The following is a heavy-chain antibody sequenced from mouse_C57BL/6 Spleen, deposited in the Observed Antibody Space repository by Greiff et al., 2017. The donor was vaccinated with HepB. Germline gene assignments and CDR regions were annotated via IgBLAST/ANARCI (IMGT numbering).Heavy chain of an antibody. Sequence: VQLQQPGAELVRPGSSVKLSCKASGYTFTSYWMHWVKQRPIQGLEWIGNIDPSDSETHYNQKFKDKATLTVDKSSSTAYMQLSSLTSEDSAVYYCARLLRRGGYFDYWGQGTTLTVSS. CDR3: ARLLRRGGYFDY. J-gene: IGHJ2*01. V-gene: IGHV1-52*01. D-gene: IGHD2-12*01. CDR2: IDPSDSET. CDR1: GYTFTSYW.